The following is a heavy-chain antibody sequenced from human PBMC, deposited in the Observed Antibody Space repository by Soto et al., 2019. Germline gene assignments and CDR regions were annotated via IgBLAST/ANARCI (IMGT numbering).Heavy chain of an antibody. Sequence: ASVKVSCKASGYTFTTYGISWVRQAPGQGLEWMGWISAYSGNTNYAQILQGRVTMTTDTSTSTAYMELRSLTSDDTALYYCARATITMMLDWGQGTLVTVPS. CDR1: GYTFTTYG. CDR3: ARATITMMLD. V-gene: IGHV1-18*01. J-gene: IGHJ4*02. CDR2: ISAYSGNT. D-gene: IGHD3-22*01.